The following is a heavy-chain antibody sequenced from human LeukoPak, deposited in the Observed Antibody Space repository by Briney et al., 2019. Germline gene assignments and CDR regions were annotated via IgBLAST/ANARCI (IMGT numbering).Heavy chain of an antibody. J-gene: IGHJ3*02. CDR2: IYYSGST. Sequence: SETLSLTCTVSGGSISSYYWSWIRQTPGKGLEWIGYIYYSGSTNYNPSLKSRVTISVDTSKNQFSLKLSSVTAADTAVYYCARSPTGHDAFDIWGQGTMVTVSS. V-gene: IGHV4-59*01. CDR1: GGSISSYY. CDR3: ARSPTGHDAFDI.